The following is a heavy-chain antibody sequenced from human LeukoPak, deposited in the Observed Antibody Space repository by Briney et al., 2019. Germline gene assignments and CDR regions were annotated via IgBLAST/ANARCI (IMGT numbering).Heavy chain of an antibody. D-gene: IGHD2-15*01. CDR1: TGFVSSYY. CDR3: ARGILSSGIGWFDP. J-gene: IGHJ5*02. V-gene: IGHV4-4*07. CDR2: IYNSGST. Sequence: PSETLSLTCGVSTGFVSSYYWSWIRQPAGKGLEWIGRIYNSGSTNYNPSLKSRVTMSIDTSKNQFSLRLSAVTAADTAVYYCARGILSSGIGWFDPWGQGTLVTVSS.